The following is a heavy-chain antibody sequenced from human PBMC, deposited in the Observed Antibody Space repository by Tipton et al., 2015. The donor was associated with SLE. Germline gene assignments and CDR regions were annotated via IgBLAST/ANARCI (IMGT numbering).Heavy chain of an antibody. Sequence: SLRLSCAASGFTFSSYSMNWVRQAPGKGLEWVSSISSSSGYIYYADSVKGRFTISRDNAKNSLYLQMNSLRAEDTAVYYCARDATMVRGVTFFDYWGQGTLVTVSS. CDR2: ISSSSGYI. CDR1: GFTFSSYS. CDR3: ARDATMVRGVTFFDY. J-gene: IGHJ4*02. V-gene: IGHV3-21*01. D-gene: IGHD3-10*01.